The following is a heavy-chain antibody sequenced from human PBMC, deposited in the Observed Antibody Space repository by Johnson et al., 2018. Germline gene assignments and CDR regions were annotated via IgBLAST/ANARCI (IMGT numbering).Heavy chain of an antibody. CDR2: IGIRDDT. J-gene: IGHJ3*01. V-gene: IGHV3-13*01. CDR1: GFSFSESD. Sequence: VQLVESGGGLVEPGGSLRLSCAASGFSFSESDMHWVRQAPGKSLEWVSAIGIRDDTHYPGSAKGRFTISRENARNSLYLQMNSLRAEDTAVYYCIREGIQVPGIDAFDFWGHGTRVTVSS. CDR3: IREGIQVPGIDAFDF. D-gene: IGHD6-19*01.